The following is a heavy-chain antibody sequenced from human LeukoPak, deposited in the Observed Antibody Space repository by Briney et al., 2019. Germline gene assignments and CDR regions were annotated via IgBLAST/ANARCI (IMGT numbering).Heavy chain of an antibody. CDR1: GASISSGGYS. D-gene: IGHD6-19*01. V-gene: IGHV4-34*01. J-gene: IGHJ3*02. CDR3: ARSSKTQWLSPGDGFDI. Sequence: PSETLSLTCAVSGASISSGGYSWSWIRQPPGKGLEWIGEINHSGSTNYNPSLRSRVTISVDTSKNQFSLKFTSMTAADTAVYYCARSSKTQWLSPGDGFDIWGRGTLVTVSS. CDR2: INHSGST.